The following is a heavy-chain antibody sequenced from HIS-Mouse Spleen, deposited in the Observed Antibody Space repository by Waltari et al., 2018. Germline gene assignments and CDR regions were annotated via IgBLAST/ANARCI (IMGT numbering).Heavy chain of an antibody. Sequence: QVQLQESGPGLVKPSETLSLTCTVSGYSISSGYYWGWIRQPPGKGLEWIGSIYHSGSSYYNPSLKSLVTISVDTSKNQCSLKLSSVTAADTAVYYCARVKTWGQGTLVTVSS. CDR2: IYHSGSS. V-gene: IGHV4-38-2*02. CDR3: ARVKT. CDR1: GYSISSGYY. J-gene: IGHJ5*02.